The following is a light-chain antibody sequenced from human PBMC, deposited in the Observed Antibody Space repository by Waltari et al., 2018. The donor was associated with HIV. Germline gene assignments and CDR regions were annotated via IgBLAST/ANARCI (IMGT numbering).Light chain of an antibody. CDR1: QSALWSSNNKNY. J-gene: IGKJ4*02. CDR2: WAS. Sequence: DIEMTQSPDSLAVSLRESATINCKSSQSALWSSNNKNYLAWYQQKPGQPPRLLIYWASSRESGVPDRFSGSEYGTDFTLTISSLQTEDVADYFCQQFYDTPLTFGGGTKVDI. V-gene: IGKV4-1*01. CDR3: QQFYDTPLT.